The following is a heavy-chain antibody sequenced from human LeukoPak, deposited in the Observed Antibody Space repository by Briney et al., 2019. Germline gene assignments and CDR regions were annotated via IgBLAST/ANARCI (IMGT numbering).Heavy chain of an antibody. CDR2: ISSSSSYI. D-gene: IGHD6-19*01. CDR3: ARDWGSSGWRYYYYGMDV. V-gene: IGHV3-21*01. CDR1: GVTFSSYS. J-gene: IGHJ6*04. Sequence: PGGSLRLSCAASGVTFSSYSMNWVRQAPGKGLEWDSSISSSSSYIYYADSVKGRFTISRDNAKNSLYLQMNSLRAEDTAVYYCARDWGSSGWRYYYYGMDVWGKGTTVTVSS.